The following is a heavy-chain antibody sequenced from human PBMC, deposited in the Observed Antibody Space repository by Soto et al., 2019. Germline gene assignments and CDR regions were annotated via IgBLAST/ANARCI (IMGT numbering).Heavy chain of an antibody. CDR3: AKGQPATVTYFDS. D-gene: IGHD2-21*02. J-gene: IGHJ4*02. V-gene: IGHV3-23*01. CDR2: ISGSGGST. CDR1: GFTFSTYA. Sequence: GGSLRLSCAASGFTFSTYAMSWVRQAPGKGLGWVSGISGSGGSTYYADSVKGRFTISRDKSKSMLYLQMNVLRAEDTAIYYCAKGQPATVTYFDSWGQGTLVTVS.